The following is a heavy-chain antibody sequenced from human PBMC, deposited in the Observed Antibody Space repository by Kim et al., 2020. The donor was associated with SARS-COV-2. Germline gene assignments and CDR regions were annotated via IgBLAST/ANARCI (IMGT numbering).Heavy chain of an antibody. CDR1: GFTFSSYA. J-gene: IGHJ4*02. V-gene: IGHV3-23*01. CDR3: ATRQYYDILTFDY. D-gene: IGHD3-9*01. Sequence: GGSLRLSCTASGFTFSSYAMSWVRQAPGKGLEWVSAISGSGGSTYYADSVKGRFTISRDNSKNTLYLQMNSLRAEDTAVYYCATRQYYDILTFDYWGQGTLVTVSS. CDR2: ISGSGGST.